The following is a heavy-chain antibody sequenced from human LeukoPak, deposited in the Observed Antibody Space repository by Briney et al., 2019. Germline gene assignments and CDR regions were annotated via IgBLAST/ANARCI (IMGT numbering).Heavy chain of an antibody. CDR2: MNPNGGNT. CDR1: GYTFTTYD. V-gene: IGHV1-8*01. CDR3: TGGDGLTAALTQRWFDP. D-gene: IGHD6-13*01. Sequence: PRASVKVSCKASGYTFTTYDISWVRQATGQGLEWMGWMNPNGGNTDYAQKFQGRVTMTRNTSMSTAYMELRSLRSEDTAVYYCTGGDGLTAALTQRWFDPWGQGTLVTVSS. J-gene: IGHJ5*02.